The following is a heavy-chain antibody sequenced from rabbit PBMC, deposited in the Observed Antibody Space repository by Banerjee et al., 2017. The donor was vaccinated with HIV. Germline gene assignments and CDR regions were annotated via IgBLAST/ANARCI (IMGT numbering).Heavy chain of an antibody. J-gene: IGHJ4*01. V-gene: IGHV1S45*01. CDR3: ARRDTAYDDALDL. Sequence: QEQLEESGGDLVKPEGSLTLTCTASGFSFSSSYWICWVRQAPGKGLEWIACIYTGSGDTYYASWAKGRFTISKTSSTTVTLKMTSLTAADTATYFCARRDTAYDDALDLWGQGTLVTVS. CDR2: IYTGSGDT. D-gene: IGHD6-1*01. CDR1: GFSFSSSYW.